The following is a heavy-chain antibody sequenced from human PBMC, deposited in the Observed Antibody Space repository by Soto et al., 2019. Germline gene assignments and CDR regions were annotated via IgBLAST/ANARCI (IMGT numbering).Heavy chain of an antibody. CDR2: IYYSGST. Sequence: SETLSLICTVSGGSVSSGSYYWSWIRQPPGKGLEWIGYIYYSGSTNYNPSLKSRVTISVDTSKNQFSLKLSSVTAADTAVYYCARERPDGARLDPWGQGTLVTVSS. V-gene: IGHV4-61*01. D-gene: IGHD6-6*01. CDR1: GGSVSSGSYY. J-gene: IGHJ5*02. CDR3: ARERPDGARLDP.